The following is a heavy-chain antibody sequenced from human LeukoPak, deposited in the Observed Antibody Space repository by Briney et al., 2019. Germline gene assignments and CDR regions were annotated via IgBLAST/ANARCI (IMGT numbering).Heavy chain of an antibody. Sequence: GVSLRLSCAASGFSFSSFGMHWVRQAPGKGLEWVAFVRYDGNNKYYADSVKGRFTISRDNSKSTLYLQMDSLRAEDTAVYYCAKDTAAAKYYFDYGGQGTLVTVSS. D-gene: IGHD6-13*01. CDR3: AKDTAAAKYYFDY. CDR1: GFSFSSFG. CDR2: VRYDGNNK. J-gene: IGHJ4*02. V-gene: IGHV3-30*02.